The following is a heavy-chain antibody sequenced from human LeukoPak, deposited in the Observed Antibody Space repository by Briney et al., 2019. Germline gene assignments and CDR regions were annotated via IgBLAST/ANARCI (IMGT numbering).Heavy chain of an antibody. CDR1: GYTFTDYY. J-gene: IGHJ5*02. V-gene: IGHV1-2*02. CDR2: ISPNSGGT. D-gene: IGHD3-16*01. CDR3: ARDYVGDNWFDP. Sequence: GASVKVSCKASGYTFTDYYMHWVRQAPGQGLECMGWISPNSGGTNYAQKFQGRVTMTRDTSISTAYMELSRLRSDDTAVYYCARDYVGDNWFDPWGQGTLVTVSS.